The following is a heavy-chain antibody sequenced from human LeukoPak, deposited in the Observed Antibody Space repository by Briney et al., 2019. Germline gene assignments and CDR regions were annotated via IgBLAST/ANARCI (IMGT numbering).Heavy chain of an antibody. V-gene: IGHV3-20*04. D-gene: IGHD3-3*02. CDR3: ARDRLGPSFSVSHFDL. CDR1: GFTSVVYG. J-gene: IGHJ4*02. CDR2: INYNGAIT. Sequence: GGSLRLSCATSGFTSVVYGLSWVRRAPGKGLEWLCAINYNGAITDYADSVKGRFTISRDNAKNSLYLRMDSLRAEDTALYYCARDRLGPSFSVSHFDLWGQGTLVTVSS.